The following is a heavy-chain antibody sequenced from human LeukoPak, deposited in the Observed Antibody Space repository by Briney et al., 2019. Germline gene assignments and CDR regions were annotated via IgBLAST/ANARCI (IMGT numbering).Heavy chain of an antibody. J-gene: IGHJ6*03. CDR3: VFYAGGYYYMDV. CDR1: GCSITTINYY. D-gene: IGHD2/OR15-2a*01. CDR2: IDYSGNT. V-gene: IGHV4-39*07. Sequence: SETLSLTCTVSGCSITTINYYWGWIRQPPGKGLEWIASIDYSGNTYYDPSLRSRVTISADTSENQFSLKLSSVTAADTAVYYGVFYAGGYYYMDVWGKGTTVAVSS.